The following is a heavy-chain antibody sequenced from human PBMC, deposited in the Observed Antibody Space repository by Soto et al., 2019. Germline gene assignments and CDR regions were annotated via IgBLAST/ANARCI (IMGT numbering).Heavy chain of an antibody. CDR2: ISTYNGNT. J-gene: IGHJ4*02. Sequence: ASVNVYWKAAGYRYTIYGISWVRQAPGQGLEWMGWISTYNGNTNDAQKLQGRVTMTTDTSTSTAYMELRSLRSDDTAVYYCARGGSGWYCDYWGEGTLVTVSS. V-gene: IGHV1-18*01. CDR1: GYRYTIYG. CDR3: ARGGSGWYCDY. D-gene: IGHD6-19*01.